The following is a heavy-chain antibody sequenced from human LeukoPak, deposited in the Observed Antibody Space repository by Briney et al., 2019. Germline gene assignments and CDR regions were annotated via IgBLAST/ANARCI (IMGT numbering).Heavy chain of an antibody. CDR1: GFTFSSYA. V-gene: IGHV3-64D*06. Sequence: PGGSLRLSCSASGFTFSSYAMYWVRQAPGKGLEYVSVISNNGGSTDYADSVKGRFTISRDNSKNTLYLQMGNLRAEDTAVYYCVATTVKNWGQGTLVTVSS. CDR3: VATTVKN. D-gene: IGHD4-17*01. CDR2: ISNNGGST. J-gene: IGHJ4*02.